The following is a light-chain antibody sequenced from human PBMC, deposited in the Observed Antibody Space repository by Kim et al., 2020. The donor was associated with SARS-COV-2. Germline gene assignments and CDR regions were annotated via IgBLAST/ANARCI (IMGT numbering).Light chain of an antibody. J-gene: IGKJ1*01. CDR1: QSVSSN. Sequence: VSPGERATLSCRASQSVSSNLDWYQQKPGQAPRLLIYGASTRATGIPARFSGSGSGTEFTLTFSSLQSEDFAVYYCQQYNNWLWTFGQGTKVDIK. CDR2: GAS. V-gene: IGKV3-15*01. CDR3: QQYNNWLWT.